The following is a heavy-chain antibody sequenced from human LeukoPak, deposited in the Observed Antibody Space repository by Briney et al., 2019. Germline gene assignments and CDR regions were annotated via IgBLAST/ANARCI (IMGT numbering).Heavy chain of an antibody. D-gene: IGHD7-27*01. J-gene: IGHJ4*02. CDR3: VRSRAASLGYFDS. Sequence: GGSLRLSCAVSGFIFNDYALHWVRQVPGKGLEWLSFSGWTGIGTDYGDSVKGRFTISSDDSKNSLYLQMHSLRSEDSALYYCVRSRAASLGYFDSWGQGTLVTVSS. V-gene: IGHV3-43D*03. CDR2: SGWTGIGT. CDR1: GFIFNDYA.